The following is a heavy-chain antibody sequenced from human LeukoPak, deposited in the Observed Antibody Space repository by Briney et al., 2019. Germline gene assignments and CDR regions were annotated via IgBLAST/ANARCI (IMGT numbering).Heavy chain of an antibody. D-gene: IGHD3-10*01. Sequence: GASVKVSRKASGYTFTSYAMHWVRQAPGQRLEWMGWINAGSGNTKYSQKFQGRVTITRDTSASTAYMELSSLRSEDTAVYYCARDPFGELLDYWGQGTLVTVSS. CDR3: ARDPFGELLDY. CDR2: INAGSGNT. J-gene: IGHJ4*02. V-gene: IGHV1-3*01. CDR1: GYTFTSYA.